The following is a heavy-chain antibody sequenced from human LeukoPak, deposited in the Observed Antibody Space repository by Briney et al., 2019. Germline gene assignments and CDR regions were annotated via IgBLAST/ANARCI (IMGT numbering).Heavy chain of an antibody. CDR2: INPNSGGT. Sequence: ASVKVSCKASGYTLTGYYMHWVRQAPGQGLEWMGWINPNSGGTNYAQKFQGRVTMTRDTSISTAYMELSRLRSDDTAVYYCARSQQLAGWFDPWGQGTLVTVPS. D-gene: IGHD6-6*01. CDR3: ARSQQLAGWFDP. V-gene: IGHV1-2*02. J-gene: IGHJ5*02. CDR1: GYTLTGYY.